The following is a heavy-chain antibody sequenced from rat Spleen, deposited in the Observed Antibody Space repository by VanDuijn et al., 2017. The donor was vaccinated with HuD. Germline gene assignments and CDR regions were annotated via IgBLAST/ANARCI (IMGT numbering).Heavy chain of an antibody. D-gene: IGHD1-6*01. J-gene: IGHJ3*01. Sequence: EVQLVESGGGLVQPGRSLRLSCAASGFTFSDYYMAWVRQAPTKGLEWVASFSYDGGTTYYRDSVKGRFTISRDNAKSSLYLQMNSLRSEDTATYYCATGPRILRLDWFAYWGQGTLVTVSS. V-gene: IGHV5-20*01. CDR2: FSYDGGTT. CDR1: GFTFSDYY. CDR3: ATGPRILRLDWFAY.